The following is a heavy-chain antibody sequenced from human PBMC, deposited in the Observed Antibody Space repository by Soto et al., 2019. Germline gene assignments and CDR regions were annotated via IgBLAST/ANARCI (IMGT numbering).Heavy chain of an antibody. CDR2: IYHSGTT. J-gene: IGHJ5*02. D-gene: IGHD2-8*01. CDR3: ARSQGVSATHHVDA. CDR1: GGSISSINW. V-gene: IGHV4-4*02. Sequence: QVQLQESGPGLVKPSGTLSLTCGVSGGSISSINWWSWVRQSPRKGREWIGEIYHSGTTNYNPSLESRVTLSVDKSKNQIYLKLTSMTAADTAVYFCARSQGVSATHHVDAWGQGTLVTVSS.